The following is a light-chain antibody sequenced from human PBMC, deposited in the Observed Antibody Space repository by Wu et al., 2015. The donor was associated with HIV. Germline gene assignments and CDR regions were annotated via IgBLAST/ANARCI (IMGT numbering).Light chain of an antibody. CDR3: QHYVGSPPVT. J-gene: IGKJ4*01. CDR2: GAS. Sequence: EIVLTQSPGTLSLSPGERATLSCRASQSISSSYLAWYQQGPGQAPRLLIYGASSRATGIADRFSGSGSGTDFTLTISRLEPEDFAVYYCQHYVGSPPVTFGGGTKVEIK. CDR1: QSISSSY. V-gene: IGKV3-20*01.